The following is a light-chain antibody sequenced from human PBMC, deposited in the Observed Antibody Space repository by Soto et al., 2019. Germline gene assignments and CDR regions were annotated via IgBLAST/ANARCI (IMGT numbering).Light chain of an antibody. Sequence: DIQMTQSPSTLSASVGDRVTITCRASQSISDSLAWYQQKPGKAPDLLLSDVSSLERGVASRFSGSGSGTEFTLTISSMQPDDFATYYCQQYHGYSRTFGQRTKVEI. CDR2: DVS. J-gene: IGKJ1*01. CDR3: QQYHGYSRT. CDR1: QSISDS. V-gene: IGKV1-5*01.